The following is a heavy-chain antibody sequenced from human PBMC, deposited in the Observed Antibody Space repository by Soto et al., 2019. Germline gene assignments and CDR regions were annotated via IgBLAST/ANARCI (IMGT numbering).Heavy chain of an antibody. V-gene: IGHV3-33*01. Sequence: QVQLVESGGGVVQPGRSLRLSCAASGFTFSSYGMHWVRQAPGKGLEWVAVIWYDGSNKYYADSVKGRFTISRDNSNNTLYLQMNRLRAEDTAVYYCARDPGTWLDVWGKGTKVTVSS. CDR2: IWYDGSNK. J-gene: IGHJ6*04. CDR1: GFTFSSYG. CDR3: ARDPGTWLDV. D-gene: IGHD1-1*01.